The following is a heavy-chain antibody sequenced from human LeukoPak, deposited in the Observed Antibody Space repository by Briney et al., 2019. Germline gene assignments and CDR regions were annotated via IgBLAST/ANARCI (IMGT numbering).Heavy chain of an antibody. Sequence: PGGSLRLSCAASGFTFDDYAMHWVRQTPGKGLEWVSLISGYGHTTYYADSVKDRFTISRDNSKNSLYLQINTLRTDDTALYYCARSRMRYFDLWGRGTLVTVSS. CDR1: GFTFDDYA. CDR2: ISGYGHTT. CDR3: ARSRMRYFDL. V-gene: IGHV3-43*02. D-gene: IGHD2-8*01. J-gene: IGHJ2*01.